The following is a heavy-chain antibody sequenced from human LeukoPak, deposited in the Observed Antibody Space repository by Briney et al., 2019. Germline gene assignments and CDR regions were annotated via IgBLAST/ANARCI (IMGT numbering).Heavy chain of an antibody. CDR3: TRVVVDGHSDF. CDR2: INTDGITT. V-gene: IGHV3-74*01. D-gene: IGHD3-22*01. Sequence: GGSLRLSCAASGFTFSSYWMHWVRQAPGKGLVWVSRINTDGITTTYADSVKGRFTISRDNAKNTLYLQMNSLRAEDTAVYYCTRVVVDGHSDFWGQGILVTVSS. CDR1: GFTFSSYW. J-gene: IGHJ4*02.